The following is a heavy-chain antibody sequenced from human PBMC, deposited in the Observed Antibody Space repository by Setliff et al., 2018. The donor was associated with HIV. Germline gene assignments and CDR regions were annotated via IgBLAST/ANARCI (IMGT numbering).Heavy chain of an antibody. CDR1: GFTFSSYA. D-gene: IGHD2-2*01. J-gene: IGHJ4*02. V-gene: IGHV3-30*04. Sequence: GGSLRLSCAASGFTFSSYAMHWVRQAPGKGLEWVAVISYDGSNKHYADSVKGRFTISRDNPKNTLYLQMNSPRAEDTAVYYCASRVVPAAPTELYFDYWGQGTLVTVSS. CDR3: ASRVVPAAPTELYFDY. CDR2: ISYDGSNK.